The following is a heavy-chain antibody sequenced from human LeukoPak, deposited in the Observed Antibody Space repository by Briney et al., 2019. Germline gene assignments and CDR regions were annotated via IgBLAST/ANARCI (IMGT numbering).Heavy chain of an antibody. CDR1: GGSISSYY. D-gene: IGHD4-4*01. V-gene: IGHV4-59*01. J-gene: IGHJ4*02. CDR2: IYYGGST. Sequence: PSETLSLTCTVSGGSISSYYWSWIRQPPGKGLEWIGYIYYGGSTNYNPSLKSRVTISVDTSKNQFSLKLSSVTAADTAVYYCARATTVTNEMGDWGQGTLVTVSS. CDR3: ARATTVTNEMGD.